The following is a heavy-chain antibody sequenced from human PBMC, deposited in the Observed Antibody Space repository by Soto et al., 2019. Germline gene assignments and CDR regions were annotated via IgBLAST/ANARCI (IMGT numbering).Heavy chain of an antibody. V-gene: IGHV1-69*01. D-gene: IGHD6-19*01. CDR3: ARDTLSPAVAGQNKGFDY. CDR2: IIPIFGTA. Sequence: QVQLVQSGAEVKKPGSSVKVSCKASGGTFSSYAISWVRQAPGQGLEWMGGIIPIFGTANYAQKFQGRVTITADESTSTAYMELSSLRSEDTAVYYCARDTLSPAVAGQNKGFDYWGQGTLVTVSS. J-gene: IGHJ4*02. CDR1: GGTFSSYA.